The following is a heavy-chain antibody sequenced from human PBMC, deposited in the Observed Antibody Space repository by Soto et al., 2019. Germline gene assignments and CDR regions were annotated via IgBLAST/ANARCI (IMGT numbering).Heavy chain of an antibody. CDR3: ARDKGRGQLGGNYYYALDV. Sequence: QVQLVQSGAEVLKPGSSVKLSCKTSGDTFDTFAISWVRQAPVQGLEWMGGIIPIFRTPDYTQKFQGRVTITADVSTSTAYMELSSLRSEDPAVYYCARDKGRGQLGGNYYYALDVWGQGTTVTGSS. D-gene: IGHD1-1*01. V-gene: IGHV1-69*12. J-gene: IGHJ6*02. CDR1: GDTFDTFA. CDR2: IIPIFRTP.